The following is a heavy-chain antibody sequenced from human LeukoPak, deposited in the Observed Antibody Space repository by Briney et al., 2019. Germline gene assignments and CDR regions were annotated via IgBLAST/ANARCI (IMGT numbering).Heavy chain of an antibody. CDR2: IIPIFGTA. Sequence: GASVKVSCKASGGTFSSYAISWVRQAPGQGLEWMGGIIPIFGTANYAQKFQGRVTITADESTSTAYMELSSLRSEDTAVYYCARRGYSYAELDYWGQGTLVTVSS. CDR1: GGTFSSYA. V-gene: IGHV1-69*13. CDR3: ARRGYSYAELDY. J-gene: IGHJ4*02. D-gene: IGHD5-18*01.